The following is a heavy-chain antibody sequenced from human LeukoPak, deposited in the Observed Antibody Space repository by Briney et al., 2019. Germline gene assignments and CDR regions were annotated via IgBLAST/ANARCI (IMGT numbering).Heavy chain of an antibody. J-gene: IGHJ4*02. D-gene: IGHD6-13*01. CDR3: ARDPPGIAASGTYY. Sequence: GGSLRLSCAVSGFIFSGYAMHWVRQAPGKGLEWVSLIYSRGGTSYADSVKGRFTISRDSSKNTLFLQMNSLRVEDTAVYYCARDPPGIAASGTYYWGQGTLVTVSS. CDR1: GFIFSGYA. CDR2: IYSRGGT. V-gene: IGHV3-53*01.